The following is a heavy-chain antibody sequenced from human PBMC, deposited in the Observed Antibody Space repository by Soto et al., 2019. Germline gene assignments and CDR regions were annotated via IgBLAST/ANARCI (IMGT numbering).Heavy chain of an antibody. V-gene: IGHV3-30*18. CDR1: GFTFSSYG. CDR2: ISYDGSNK. Sequence: QVQLVESGGGVVQPGRSLRLSCAASGFTFSSYGMHWVRQAPGKGLEWVAVISYDGSNKYYADSVKGRFTISRDNSKNTLYLQMTSLRAEDTAVYYCAKEVDYWGQGTLVTVSS. J-gene: IGHJ4*02. CDR3: AKEVDY.